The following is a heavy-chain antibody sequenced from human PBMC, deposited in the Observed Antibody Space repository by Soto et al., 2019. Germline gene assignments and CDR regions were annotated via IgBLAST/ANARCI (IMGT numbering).Heavy chain of an antibody. J-gene: IGHJ4*02. CDR1: GFTFSSYG. D-gene: IGHD3-22*01. CDR3: ARDFNYYDSSGSSDY. V-gene: IGHV3-33*01. CDR2: IWYDGSNK. Sequence: GGSLRLSCAASGFTFSSYGTHWVRQAPGKGLEWVAVIWYDGSNKYYADSVKGRFTISRDNSKNTLYLQMNSLRAEDTAVYYCARDFNYYDSSGSSDYWGQGTLVTVSS.